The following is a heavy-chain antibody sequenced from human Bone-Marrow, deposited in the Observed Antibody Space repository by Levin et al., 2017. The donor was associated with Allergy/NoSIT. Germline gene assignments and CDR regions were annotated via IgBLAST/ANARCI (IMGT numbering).Heavy chain of an antibody. V-gene: IGHV1-8*02. CDR1: GYSFINYD. D-gene: IGHD2-2*01. J-gene: IGHJ4*02. Sequence: ASVKVSCKASGYSFINYDINWVRQVPGQGLEWMGWMNPNSGNTGYAQRFQGRVTMAEDTSINTAYMELSSLRPEDTAVYYCARGDILYTSASCYNYWGQGTLVTVSS. CDR2: MNPNSGNT. CDR3: ARGDILYTSASCYNY.